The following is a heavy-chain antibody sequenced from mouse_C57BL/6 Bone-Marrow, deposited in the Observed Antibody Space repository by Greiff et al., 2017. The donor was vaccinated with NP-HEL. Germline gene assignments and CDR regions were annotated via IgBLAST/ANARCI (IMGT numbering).Heavy chain of an antibody. J-gene: IGHJ1*03. V-gene: IGHV1-19*01. D-gene: IGHD1-1*01. Sequence: EVQLQQSGPVLVKPGASVKMSCKASGYTFTDYYMNWVKQSHGKSLEWIGVINPYNGGTSYNQKFKGKATLTVDKSSSTAYMELNSLTSEDSAVYYCARRITTVVYWYFDVWGTGTTVTVSS. CDR1: GYTFTDYY. CDR3: ARRITTVVYWYFDV. CDR2: INPYNGGT.